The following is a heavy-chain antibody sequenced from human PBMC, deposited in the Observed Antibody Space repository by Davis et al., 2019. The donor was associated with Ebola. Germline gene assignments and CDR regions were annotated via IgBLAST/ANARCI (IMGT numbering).Heavy chain of an antibody. CDR2: IKQDGRKT. CDR3: ARDPGVGTASSGTSF. D-gene: IGHD3-22*01. J-gene: IGHJ1*01. Sequence: GESLKISCATSGFNFNSYWMSWVRPASGKGLEWVTNIKQDGRKTYYLDSVKGRFTISRDNAKRSLFLHMTGLRAEDTALYYCARDPGVGTASSGTSFWGQGTLVTVSS. CDR1: GFNFNSYW. V-gene: IGHV3-7*01.